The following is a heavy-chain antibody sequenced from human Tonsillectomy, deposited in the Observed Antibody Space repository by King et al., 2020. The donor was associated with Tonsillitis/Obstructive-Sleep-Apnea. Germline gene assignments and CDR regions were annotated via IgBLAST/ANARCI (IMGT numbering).Heavy chain of an antibody. D-gene: IGHD2-2*01. V-gene: IGHV1-2*06. J-gene: IGHJ4*02. CDR1: GYTFTGYY. CDR3: ARDCSSTSCYFDY. CDR2: INPNSGGT. Sequence: QLVQSGAEVKKPGASVKVSCKASGYTFTGYYMHWVRQAPGQGLEWMGRINPNSGGTNYAQKFQGRVTMTRDTSISKAYMELSRLRSDDTAVYYCARDCSSTSCYFDYWGQGTLVTVSS.